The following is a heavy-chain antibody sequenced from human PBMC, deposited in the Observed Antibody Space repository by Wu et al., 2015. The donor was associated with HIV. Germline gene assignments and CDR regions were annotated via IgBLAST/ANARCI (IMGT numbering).Heavy chain of an antibody. V-gene: IGHV1-69*01. Sequence: QVQLVQSGAEVKKPGSSVKVSCKASGGTFSSYAISWVRQAPGQGLEWMGGIIPIFGTANYAQKFQGRVTITTDESTSTAYMELSSLRSEDTAVYYCAADELYYYGSGALSWGVNGFDYWGQGNRWSPVSS. D-gene: IGHD3-10*01. CDR3: AADELYYYGSGALSWGVNGFDY. CDR1: GGTFSSYA. CDR2: IIPIFGTA. J-gene: IGHJ4*02.